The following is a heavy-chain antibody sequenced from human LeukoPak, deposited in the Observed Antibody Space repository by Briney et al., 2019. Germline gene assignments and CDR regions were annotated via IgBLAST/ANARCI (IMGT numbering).Heavy chain of an antibody. D-gene: IGHD6-13*01. CDR3: ARSVPRDHSSSWHNWFDP. CDR2: IIPIFGTA. V-gene: IGHV1-69*05. J-gene: IGHJ5*02. Sequence: SVNVSCKASGGTFSIYAISWVRQAPGQGLEWMGGIIPIFGTANYAQKFQGRVTLTTDESTTTAYMELSSLRSEDTAVYYCARSVPRDHSSSWHNWFDPWGQGTLVTVSS. CDR1: GGTFSIYA.